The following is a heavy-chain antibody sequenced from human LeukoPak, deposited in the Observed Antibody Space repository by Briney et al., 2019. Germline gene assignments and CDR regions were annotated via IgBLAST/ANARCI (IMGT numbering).Heavy chain of an antibody. CDR2: IYSCVST. D-gene: IGHD3-22*01. CDR1: GFTVSSNY. CDR3: ARDRRYYDSSGYYFHWYFDL. J-gene: IGHJ2*01. Sequence: GGSLRLSCAASGFTVSSNYMSWVRQAPGKGLEWVSVIYSCVSTYYADSVKGRFTISRDNSKNTLYLQMNSLRAEDTALYYCARDRRYYDSSGYYFHWYFDLWGRGTLVTVSS. V-gene: IGHV3-53*01.